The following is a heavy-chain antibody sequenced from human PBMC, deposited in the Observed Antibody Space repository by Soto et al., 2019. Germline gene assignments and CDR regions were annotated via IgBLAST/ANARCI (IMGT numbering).Heavy chain of an antibody. CDR1: GFTFSSYA. CDR2: ISYDGGNK. Sequence: GGSLRLSCAASGFTFSSYAMHWVRQAPGKGLEWVAVISYDGGNKYYADSVKGRFTISRDNSKNTLYLQMNSLRAEDTAVYYCARGITFYGDPTPFDYWGQGTLVTVSS. CDR3: ARGITFYGDPTPFDY. D-gene: IGHD4-17*01. J-gene: IGHJ4*02. V-gene: IGHV3-30-3*01.